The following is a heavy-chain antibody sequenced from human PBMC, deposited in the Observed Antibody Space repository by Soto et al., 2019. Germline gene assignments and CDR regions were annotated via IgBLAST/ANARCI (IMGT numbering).Heavy chain of an antibody. Sequence: QVQLVESGGGVVQPGRSLRLSCVASGFTFSDYGMHWVRQAPGKGLEWLAVISYDGSNQYYADSVKGRFTISRDNSKNTLYRQMNSLRAEDTAVYYCAKGFTYNYDGSGYYTFNYWGQGTLVTVSS. CDR1: GFTFSDYG. CDR3: AKGFTYNYDGSGYYTFNY. V-gene: IGHV3-30*18. J-gene: IGHJ4*02. D-gene: IGHD3-22*01. CDR2: ISYDGSNQ.